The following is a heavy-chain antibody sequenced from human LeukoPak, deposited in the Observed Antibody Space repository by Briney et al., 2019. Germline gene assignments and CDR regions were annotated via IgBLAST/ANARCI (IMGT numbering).Heavy chain of an antibody. J-gene: IGHJ4*02. V-gene: IGHV3-23*01. D-gene: IGHD6-19*01. CDR3: AKSPGSSGWNYFDY. CDR2: ISGSGGTT. CDR1: GFTFSTYA. Sequence: PGGSLRFSCAASGFTFSTYAMSWVRQAPGKGLEWVSVISGSGGTTYYADSVKGRFTVSRDNSKNTLYLQMNSLRAEDTAIYYCAKSPGSSGWNYFDYWGQGTLVTVSS.